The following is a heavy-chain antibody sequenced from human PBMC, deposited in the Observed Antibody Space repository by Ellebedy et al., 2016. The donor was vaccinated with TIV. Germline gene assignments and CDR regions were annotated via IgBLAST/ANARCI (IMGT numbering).Heavy chain of an antibody. CDR2: INPNSGGT. D-gene: IGHD3-10*01. CDR1: GYTFTGYY. Sequence: ASVKVSCXASGYTFTGYYMHWVRQAPGQGLEWMGWINPNSGGTNYAQKFQGWVTMTRDTSISTAYMELSRLRSDDTAVYYCARDGALLWFGNSNWFDPWGQGTLVTVSS. J-gene: IGHJ5*02. V-gene: IGHV1-2*04. CDR3: ARDGALLWFGNSNWFDP.